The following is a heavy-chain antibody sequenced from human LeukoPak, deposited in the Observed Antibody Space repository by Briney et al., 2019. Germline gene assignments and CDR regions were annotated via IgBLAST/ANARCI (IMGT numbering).Heavy chain of an antibody. CDR3: ARLYCSSTSCYSNYYYYMDV. CDR1: GYTFTGYY. Sequence: ASVKVSCKASGYTFTGYYMHWVRQAPGQGLEWMGWINPNSGGTNYAQKFQGRVTMTTDTSTSTAYMELRSLRSDDTAVYYCARLYCSSTSCYSNYYYYMDVWGKGTTVTVSS. J-gene: IGHJ6*03. CDR2: INPNSGGT. D-gene: IGHD2-2*01. V-gene: IGHV1-2*02.